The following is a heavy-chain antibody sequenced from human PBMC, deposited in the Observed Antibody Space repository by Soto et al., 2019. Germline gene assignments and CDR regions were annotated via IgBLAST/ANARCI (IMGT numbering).Heavy chain of an antibody. CDR1: GYTFTSYA. Sequence: GASVKVSCKASGYTFTSYAMHWVRQAPGQRLEWMGWINAGNGNTKYSQKFQGRVTITRDTSASTAYMELSSLRSEDTAVYYCARGPQTGCSGGSCYPVYYGMDVWGQGTTVTVSS. J-gene: IGHJ6*02. CDR2: INAGNGNT. CDR3: ARGPQTGCSGGSCYPVYYGMDV. D-gene: IGHD2-15*01. V-gene: IGHV1-3*01.